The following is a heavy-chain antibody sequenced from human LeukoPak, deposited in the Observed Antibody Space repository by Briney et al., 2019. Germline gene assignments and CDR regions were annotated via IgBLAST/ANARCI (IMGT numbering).Heavy chain of an antibody. CDR1: GSTFSSYR. V-gene: IGHV3-7*03. Sequence: GGSLRLSCAASGSTFSSYRMNWVRQAPGKGLEWVANINQDGSGKYYVDSVKGRFTISRDNAKNSVSLQMNSLRAEDTAVYYCAKLSAQHLVRKHDAFDIWGQGTMVTVSS. D-gene: IGHD6-13*01. CDR2: INQDGSGK. J-gene: IGHJ3*02. CDR3: AKLSAQHLVRKHDAFDI.